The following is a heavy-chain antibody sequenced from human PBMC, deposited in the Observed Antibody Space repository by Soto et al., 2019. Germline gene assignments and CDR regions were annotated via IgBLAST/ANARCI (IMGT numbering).Heavy chain of an antibody. V-gene: IGHV4-31*03. D-gene: IGHD4-17*01. CDR1: GGSISSGGYY. J-gene: IGHJ5*02. CDR2: IDYSGST. Sequence: QVQLQESGPGLVKPSQTLSLTCTVSGGSISSGGYYWSWIRQHPGKGLEWIGYIDYSGSTYYNPSLKSRVTISVDTSKNQSSLKLSSVTAADTAVYYCARTTVGLSGWFDPWGQGTLVTVSS. CDR3: ARTTVGLSGWFDP.